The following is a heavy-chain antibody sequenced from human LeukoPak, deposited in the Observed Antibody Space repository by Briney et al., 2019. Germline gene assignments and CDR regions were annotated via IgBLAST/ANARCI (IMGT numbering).Heavy chain of an antibody. CDR2: IYYSGST. D-gene: IGHD6-19*01. Sequence: SETLSLTCTVGGGSISSGTNYWGWIRQPPGKGLEWIGYIYYSGSTNYNPSLKSRVTISVDTSKNQFSLKLSSVTAADTAVYYCARAEAGVFDYWGQGTLVTVSS. CDR1: GGSISSGTNY. J-gene: IGHJ4*02. V-gene: IGHV4-61*01. CDR3: ARAEAGVFDY.